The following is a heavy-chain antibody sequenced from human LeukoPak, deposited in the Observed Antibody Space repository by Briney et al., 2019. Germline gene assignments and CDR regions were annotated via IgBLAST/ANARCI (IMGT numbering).Heavy chain of an antibody. Sequence: GGSLRLSCAASGFTFSSYAMSWVRQAPGKGLEWVAVIWYDGSNKYYADSVKGRFTISRDNSKNTLYLQMNSLRAEDAAVYYCARDPSGSYLGGFDYWGQGTLVTVSS. CDR2: IWYDGSNK. D-gene: IGHD1-26*01. V-gene: IGHV3-33*08. CDR3: ARDPSGSYLGGFDY. CDR1: GFTFSSYA. J-gene: IGHJ4*02.